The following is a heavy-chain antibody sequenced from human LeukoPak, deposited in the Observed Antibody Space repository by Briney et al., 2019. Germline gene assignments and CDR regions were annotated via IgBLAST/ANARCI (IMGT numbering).Heavy chain of an antibody. CDR2: INPNSGGT. Sequence: ASVKVSCKASGYTFTGYYMHWVRQAPGQGLEWMGWINPNSGGTNYAQKFQGRLTVTRDTSTSTVLMELTSLRSEDTAVYYCARDGSHWDFDSWGQGTLVTVSS. CDR1: GYTFTGYY. V-gene: IGHV1-2*02. CDR3: ARDGSHWDFDS. J-gene: IGHJ4*02. D-gene: IGHD7-27*01.